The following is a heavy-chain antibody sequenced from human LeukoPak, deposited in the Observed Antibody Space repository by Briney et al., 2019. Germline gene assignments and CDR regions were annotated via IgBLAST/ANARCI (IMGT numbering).Heavy chain of an antibody. CDR1: GSTFSNYN. CDR2: ISSGSITI. CDR3: ARVMSSHYDILTGGYYFDY. Sequence: GGSLRLSCAASGSTFSNYNMNWVRQAPGKGLEWVSYISSGSITIYYADSVKGRFTISRDNAKNSLYLQMNSLRDEDTAVYYCARVMSSHYDILTGGYYFDYWGQGTLVTVSS. V-gene: IGHV3-48*02. J-gene: IGHJ4*02. D-gene: IGHD3-9*01.